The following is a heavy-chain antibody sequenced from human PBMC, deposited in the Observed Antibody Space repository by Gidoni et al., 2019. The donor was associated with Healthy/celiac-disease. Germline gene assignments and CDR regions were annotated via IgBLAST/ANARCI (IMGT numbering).Heavy chain of an antibody. CDR1: GGTFSSYA. D-gene: IGHD1-26*01. CDR2: IIPIFGTA. V-gene: IGHV1-69*01. CDR3: ARSTSRPEEQWELKGNFDY. Sequence: QVQLVQSGAEVKKPGSSVKVSCKASGGTFSSYAISWVRQAPGQGLEWMGGIIPIFGTANYAQKFQGRVTITADESTSTAYMELSSLRSEDTAVYYCARSTSRPEEQWELKGNFDYWGQGTLVTVSS. J-gene: IGHJ4*02.